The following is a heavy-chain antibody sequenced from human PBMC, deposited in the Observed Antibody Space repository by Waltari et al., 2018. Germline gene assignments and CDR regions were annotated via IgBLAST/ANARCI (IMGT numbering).Heavy chain of an antibody. CDR2: IYYSGST. V-gene: IGHV4-39*01. D-gene: IGHD3-22*01. Sequence: QLQLQESGPGLVKPSETLSLTCTVSGGSISSSSYYWGWIRQPPGKGLEWIGSIYYSGSTYYNPSLKSRVTISVDTSKNQFSLKLSSVTAADTAVYYCARSSSGYYYYMDVWGKGTTVTISS. CDR1: GGSISSSSYY. CDR3: ARSSSGYYYYMDV. J-gene: IGHJ6*03.